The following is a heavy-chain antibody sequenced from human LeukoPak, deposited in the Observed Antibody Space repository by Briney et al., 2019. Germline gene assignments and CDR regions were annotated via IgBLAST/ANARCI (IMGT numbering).Heavy chain of an antibody. D-gene: IGHD5-12*01. CDR3: VRGTGYSAYDYDFDY. J-gene: IGHJ4*02. CDR2: IGTAGDT. CDR1: GFIFSNFD. V-gene: IGHV3-13*04. Sequence: GGSLRLSCAASGFIFSNFDMHWVRQVTGKGLEWVSGIGTAGDTYYPGSVKGRFTISRENAKNSLYLQMNSLRAGDTAVYYCVRGTGYSAYDYDFDYWGRGTLVTVSS.